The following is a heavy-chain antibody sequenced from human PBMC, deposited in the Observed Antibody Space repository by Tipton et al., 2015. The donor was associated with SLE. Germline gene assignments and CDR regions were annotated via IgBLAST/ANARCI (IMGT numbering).Heavy chain of an antibody. V-gene: IGHV3-33*01. J-gene: IGHJ3*02. Sequence: SLRLSCAASGFTFSSYGMHWVRQAPGKGLEWVAVIWYDGSNKYYADSVKGRFTISRDNSKNTLYLQMNSLRAEDTAVYYCARTYSGSYHDAFDIWGQGTMVTVSS. D-gene: IGHD1-26*01. CDR3: ARTYSGSYHDAFDI. CDR1: GFTFSSYG. CDR2: IWYDGSNK.